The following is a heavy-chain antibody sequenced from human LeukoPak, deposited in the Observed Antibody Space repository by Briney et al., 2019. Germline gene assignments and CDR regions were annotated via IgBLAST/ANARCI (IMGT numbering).Heavy chain of an antibody. CDR3: VIDREVEEYPGGC. CDR2: TNEDGSNK. Sequence: GGSLRLSCAASGLTFSNYWMNWVRQAPGKGLEWVASTNEDGSNKDYVDSVRGRFTISRDNAKKSLYLQMNSLRAEDTAVYYCVIDREVEEYPGGCGGQGTLVTVS. J-gene: IGHJ4*02. V-gene: IGHV3-7*03. CDR1: GLTFSNYW. D-gene: IGHD3-10*01.